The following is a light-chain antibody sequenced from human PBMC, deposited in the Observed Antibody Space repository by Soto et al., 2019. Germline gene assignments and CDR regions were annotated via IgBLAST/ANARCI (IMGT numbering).Light chain of an antibody. J-gene: IGKJ1*01. CDR2: GSA. CDR3: QQYHSWPA. V-gene: IGKV3-15*01. CDR1: QSVFSS. Sequence: DIVLTQSPGTLSLSPGERATLSCRASQSVFSSLAWYQQRPGQAPRLLIYGSATRATGIPDRFSGSASGTEFTLTISSLQSEDSAVYYCQQYHSWPAFGQGNRVDIK.